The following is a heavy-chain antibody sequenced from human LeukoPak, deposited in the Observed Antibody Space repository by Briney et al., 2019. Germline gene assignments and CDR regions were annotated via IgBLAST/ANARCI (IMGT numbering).Heavy chain of an antibody. CDR2: IYYSGST. CDR1: GGSISSSSYY. CDR3: ARAPCGGGTCYDSRGWFDP. J-gene: IGHJ5*02. Sequence: SETLSLTCTVSGGSISSSSYYWGWIRQPPGKGLEWIGSIYYSGSTYYNPSLKSRVTISVDTSKNQFSLKLRSVTAADTAVYYCARAPCGGGTCYDSRGWFDPWGQGTLVTVSS. D-gene: IGHD2-15*01. V-gene: IGHV4-39*07.